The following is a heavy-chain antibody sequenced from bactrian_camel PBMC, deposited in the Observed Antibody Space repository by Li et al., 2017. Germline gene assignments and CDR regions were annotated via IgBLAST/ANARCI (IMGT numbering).Heavy chain of an antibody. Sequence: HVQLVESGGGSVQAGGPLRLSCEVSGYGNSYCLGWFRQAPGKEREAAATLFTGSGYTEYPDSVKGRFTISQDNAKNTNNLQLDSLSTEDTATYYCAKGRPRLGLVPADLDRGQGTQVTVS. V-gene: IGHV3S1*01. D-gene: IGHD4*01. J-gene: IGHJ4*01. CDR2: LFTGSGYT. CDR3: AKGRPRLGLVPADLD. CDR1: GYGNSYC.